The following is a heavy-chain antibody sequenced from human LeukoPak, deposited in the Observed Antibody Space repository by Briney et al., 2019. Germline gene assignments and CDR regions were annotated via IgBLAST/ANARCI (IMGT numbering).Heavy chain of an antibody. CDR1: GGSFTAFY. Sequence: PSETLSLTCTVYGGSFTAFYWSWIRQPPGKGLEWVGEENHSGSTNYNPSLKSRVSISVDTSKNQFSLKLSSVTAADTAVYYCARHVYYMDVWGKGTTVTVSS. V-gene: IGHV4-34*01. CDR3: ARHVYYMDV. CDR2: ENHSGST. J-gene: IGHJ6*03.